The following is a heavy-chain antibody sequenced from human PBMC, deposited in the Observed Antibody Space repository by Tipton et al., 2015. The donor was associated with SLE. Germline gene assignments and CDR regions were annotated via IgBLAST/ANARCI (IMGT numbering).Heavy chain of an antibody. V-gene: IGHV3-30*04. CDR3: ARVPAAGTAVCYCASVPD. Sequence: SLRLSCAASGFTFSSYAKHWVRQDPGKGLEWVAVISYDGSNKYYADSVKGRFTISRDNSKNTLYLQMNNLRAEDTAVYYCARVPAAGTAVCYCASVPDCGHGGPVTVSS. CDR2: ISYDGSNK. CDR1: GFTFSSYA. D-gene: IGHD1-1*01. J-gene: IGHJ4*01.